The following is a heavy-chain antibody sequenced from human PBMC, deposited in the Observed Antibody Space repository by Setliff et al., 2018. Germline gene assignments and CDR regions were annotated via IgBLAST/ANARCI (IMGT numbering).Heavy chain of an antibody. V-gene: IGHV4-4*07. CDR1: GGSISSYY. D-gene: IGHD5-18*01. J-gene: IGHJ6*03. CDR3: ARDRRGYSYGSLGYYYYMNV. CDR2: IYTSGST. Sequence: SETLSLTCTVSGGSISSYYWSWIRQPAGKGLEWIGRIYTSGSTNYNPSLKSRVTMSVDTSKNQFSLKLSSVTAADTAVYYCARDRRGYSYGSLGYYYYMNVWGKGTTVTVSS.